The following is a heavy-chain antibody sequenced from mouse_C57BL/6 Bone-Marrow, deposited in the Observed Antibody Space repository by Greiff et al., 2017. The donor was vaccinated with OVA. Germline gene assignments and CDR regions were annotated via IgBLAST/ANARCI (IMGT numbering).Heavy chain of an antibody. J-gene: IGHJ3*01. Sequence: VQLQQSGAELVRPGTSVKMSCKASGYTFTNYWIGWAKQRPGHGLEWIGDIYPGGGYTNYNEKFKGKATLTADKSSSTAYMQFSSLTSEDSAIYYCARSGSRSWFAYWGQGTLVTVSA. CDR2: IYPGGGYT. D-gene: IGHD1-1*01. CDR1: GYTFTNYW. V-gene: IGHV1-63*01. CDR3: ARSGSRSWFAY.